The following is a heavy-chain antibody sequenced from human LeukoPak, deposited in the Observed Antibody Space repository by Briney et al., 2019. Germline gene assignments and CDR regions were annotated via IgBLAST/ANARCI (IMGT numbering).Heavy chain of an antibody. CDR1: GFIFSSYG. CDR3: AKAGDSAYYHDKSGYYY. V-gene: IGHV3-23*01. CDR2: ISDSGDTT. J-gene: IGHJ4*02. D-gene: IGHD3-22*01. Sequence: GGSLRLSCAASGFIFSSYGMSWVRLAPGKGLEWVSSISDSGDTTFYADFLKGRLTVSRDNSKNTLYLQMNSLTADDTAVYYCAKAGDSAYYHDKSGYYYWGQGTLVTVSS.